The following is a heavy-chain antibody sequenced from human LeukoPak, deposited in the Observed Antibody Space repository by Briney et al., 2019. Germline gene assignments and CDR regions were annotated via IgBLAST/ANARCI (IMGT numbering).Heavy chain of an antibody. CDR2: ISGSGGST. CDR3: ARDPDGGNRPGYYYYYYGMDV. J-gene: IGHJ6*02. Sequence: PGGSLRLSCAASGFTFSSYAMSWVRQAPGKGLEWVSAISGSGGSTYYADSVKGRFTISRDNAKNSLYLQMNSLRAEDTAVYYCARDPDGGNRPGYYYYYYGMDVWGQGTTVTVSS. CDR1: GFTFSSYA. D-gene: IGHD2-15*01. V-gene: IGHV3-23*01.